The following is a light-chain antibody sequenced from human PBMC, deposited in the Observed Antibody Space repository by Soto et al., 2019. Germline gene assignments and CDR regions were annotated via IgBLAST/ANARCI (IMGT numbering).Light chain of an antibody. CDR1: KLGDKY. V-gene: IGLV3-1*01. CDR3: QAWDSSTAHVV. J-gene: IGLJ2*01. CDR2: QDT. Sequence: YELTQPPSVSVSPGQTASITCSGDKLGDKYAYWYQQTPGQSPVLVIYQDTKRPSGIPERLSGSNSGNTATLTISGTQALDEADYFCQAWDSSTAHVVFGGGTKLTVL.